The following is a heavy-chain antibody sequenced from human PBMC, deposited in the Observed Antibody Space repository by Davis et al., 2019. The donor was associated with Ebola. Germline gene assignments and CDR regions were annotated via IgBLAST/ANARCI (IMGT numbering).Heavy chain of an antibody. V-gene: IGHV3-30*18. Sequence: GGSLRLSCVASGFTFRTSDMHWVRQTPGKGLEWVAVLSGDGSQENYGDSVKGRFTISRDNSKNTVYLQMNSLRPDETAVYYCAKDSYGHGFDYWGQGTLVTVSS. D-gene: IGHD3-10*01. CDR1: GFTFRTSD. CDR3: AKDSYGHGFDY. J-gene: IGHJ4*02. CDR2: LSGDGSQE.